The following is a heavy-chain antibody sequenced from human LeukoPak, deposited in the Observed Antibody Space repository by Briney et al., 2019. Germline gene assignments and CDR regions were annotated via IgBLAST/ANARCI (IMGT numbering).Heavy chain of an antibody. V-gene: IGHV1-3*01. CDR3: ARGGDYNWFDP. J-gene: IGHJ5*02. Sequence: GASVKVSCKASGYTFTSYAMHWVRQAPGQRLEWMGWINAGNGNTKYSQKFQGRVTITRDSSTSIAYMELRSLRSDDTAVYYCARGGDYNWFDPWGQGTLVTVSS. CDR1: GYTFTSYA. D-gene: IGHD4-17*01. CDR2: INAGNGNT.